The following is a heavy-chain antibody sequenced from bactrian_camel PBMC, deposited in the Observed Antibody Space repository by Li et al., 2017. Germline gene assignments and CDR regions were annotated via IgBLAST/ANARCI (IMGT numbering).Heavy chain of an antibody. V-gene: IGHV3S55*01. CDR2: ISSDGST. D-gene: IGHD4*01. CDR1: GYTSSTWC. Sequence: VQLVESGGGSVQAGGSLRLSCTVSGYTSSTWCMAWYRQAPGNECELVSSISSDGSTYYPDSVKGRLTISRDNAKNTLYLQMNSLKPEDTGIYYCAAEVSCAWMPVFKRLDTVRYNYWGQGTQVTVS. J-gene: IGHJ4*01. CDR3: AAEVSCAWMPVFKRLDTVRYNY.